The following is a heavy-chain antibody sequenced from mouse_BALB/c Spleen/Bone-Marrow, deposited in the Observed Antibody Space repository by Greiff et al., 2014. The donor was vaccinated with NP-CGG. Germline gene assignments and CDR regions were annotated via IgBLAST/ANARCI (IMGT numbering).Heavy chain of an antibody. CDR1: GYTFTSYW. Sequence: QVQLQQSGAELASPGASVKLSCKASGYTFTSYWMQWAKQRPGQGLEWIGAIYPGDGDTGYTQKFKGKATLTADKSSTTAYMQLSSLTAEDSAVYYCARNFPFDYWGQGTTLTVSS. V-gene: IGHV1-87*01. CDR2: IYPGDGDT. J-gene: IGHJ2*01. CDR3: ARNFPFDY.